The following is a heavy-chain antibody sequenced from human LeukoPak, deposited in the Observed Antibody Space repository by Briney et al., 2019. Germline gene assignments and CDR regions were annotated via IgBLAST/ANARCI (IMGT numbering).Heavy chain of an antibody. CDR2: IRSKAYGGTT. Sequence: PGGSLRLSCAASGFTFSSYSMNWVRQAPGKGLEWVGFIRSKAYGGTTEYAASVKGRFTISRDDSKSIAYLQMNSLKTEDTAVYYCTRERWVVAALDYWGQGTLVTVSS. CDR1: GFTFSSYS. CDR3: TRERWVVAALDY. D-gene: IGHD2-15*01. V-gene: IGHV3-49*04. J-gene: IGHJ4*02.